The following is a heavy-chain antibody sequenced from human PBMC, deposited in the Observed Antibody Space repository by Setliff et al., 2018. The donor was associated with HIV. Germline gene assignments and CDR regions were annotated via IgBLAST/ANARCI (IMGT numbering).Heavy chain of an antibody. CDR2: ISYNGSNK. Sequence: SLRLSCAASGFTFSSYAMHWVRQAPGKGLEWVAVISYNGSNKYYADSVKGRFTISRDNSKNTLYLQMNSLRAEDTAVFYCARDSYDSSGYYYLRLGGEYFYGIDVWGQGTAVTVSS. J-gene: IGHJ6*02. D-gene: IGHD3-22*01. CDR3: ARDSYDSSGYYYLRLGGEYFYGIDV. V-gene: IGHV3-30*04. CDR1: GFTFSSYA.